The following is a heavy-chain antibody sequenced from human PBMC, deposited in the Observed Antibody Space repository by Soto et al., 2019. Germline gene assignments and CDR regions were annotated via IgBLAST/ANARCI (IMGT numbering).Heavy chain of an antibody. V-gene: IGHV3-23*01. D-gene: IGHD1-1*01. CDR1: GFTFSSYA. CDR2: ISGSGGGT. CDR3: AKFGMATTKRSPPYYIDY. Sequence: LRLSCAASGFTFSSYAMSWVRQAPGKGLEWVSSISGSGGGTCYADSVKGRFTFSRDNSKNTLYLQMNSLRAEDTAVYYCAKFGMATTKRSPPYYIDYWGQGALVTVSS. J-gene: IGHJ4*02.